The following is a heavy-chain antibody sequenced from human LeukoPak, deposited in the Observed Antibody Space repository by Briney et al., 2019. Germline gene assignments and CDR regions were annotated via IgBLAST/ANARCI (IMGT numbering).Heavy chain of an antibody. V-gene: IGHV3-23*01. CDR3: AKDSYGSSSIPYFFDY. CDR1: GFTFSSCA. Sequence: PGGSLRLSCAASGFTFSSCAMNWVRQAPGKGLEWVSGSSGSGGSTYYADSVRGRFTISRDNSKNTLYLQMNSLRAEDTAVYYCAKDSYGSSSIPYFFDYWGQGTLVTVSS. D-gene: IGHD2-2*01. CDR2: SSGSGGST. J-gene: IGHJ4*02.